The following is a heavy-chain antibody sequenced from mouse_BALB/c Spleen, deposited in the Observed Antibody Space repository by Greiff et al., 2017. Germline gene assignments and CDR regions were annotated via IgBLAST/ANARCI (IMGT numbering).Heavy chain of an antibody. J-gene: IGHJ2*01. Sequence: EVQRVESGAELVKPGASVKLSCTASGFNIKDTYMHWVKQRPEQGLEWIGRIDPANGNTKYDPKFQGKATITADTSSNTAYLQLSSLTSEDTAVYYCARGWGLRRFDYWGQGTTLTVSS. CDR2: IDPANGNT. CDR1: GFNIKDTY. CDR3: ARGWGLRRFDY. D-gene: IGHD2-4*01. V-gene: IGHV14-3*02.